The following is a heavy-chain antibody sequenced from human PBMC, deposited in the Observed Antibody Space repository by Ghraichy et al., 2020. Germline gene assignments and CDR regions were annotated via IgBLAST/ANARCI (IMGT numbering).Heavy chain of an antibody. J-gene: IGHJ4*02. Sequence: GESLRLSCAASGFDVSGSYMSWVRQAPGKGLEWVSVFYPDGTTYYADSVKGRFTISRDNSKSTVSLQVNSLRAEDTALYYCAREVGNPRRPWGYWGQGTLVAVSP. V-gene: IGHV3-66*01. CDR3: AREVGNPRRPWGY. CDR1: GFDVSGSY. D-gene: IGHD1-26*01. CDR2: FYPDGTT.